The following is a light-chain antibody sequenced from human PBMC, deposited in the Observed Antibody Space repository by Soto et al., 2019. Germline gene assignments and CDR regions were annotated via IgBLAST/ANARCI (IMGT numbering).Light chain of an antibody. CDR2: DVS. V-gene: IGLV2-11*01. J-gene: IGLJ1*01. CDR1: SSDVGGYNY. Sequence: QSVLTQPRSVSGSPGQSVTISCTGTSSDVGGYNYVSWYQQHRGKAPKLMIYDVSKRPSGVPDRFSGSKSGNTASLTISGLQAEDEADYYCCSYAGSYTYVFGTGTKVTVL. CDR3: CSYAGSYTYV.